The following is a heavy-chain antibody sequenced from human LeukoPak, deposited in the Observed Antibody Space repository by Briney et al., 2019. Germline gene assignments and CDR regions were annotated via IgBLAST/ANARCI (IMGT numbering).Heavy chain of an antibody. CDR1: GGSISSGGYY. D-gene: IGHD2-15*01. V-gene: IGHV4-31*03. CDR3: TRMETVGYFDY. Sequence: DPSETLSLTCTVSGGSISSGGYYWSWIRQHPGKGLEWIGYIYYSGSTYYNPSLKSRVTISVDTSKNQFSLKLSSVTAADTAVFFCTRMETVGYFDYWGLGTLVTVSS. CDR2: IYYSGST. J-gene: IGHJ4*02.